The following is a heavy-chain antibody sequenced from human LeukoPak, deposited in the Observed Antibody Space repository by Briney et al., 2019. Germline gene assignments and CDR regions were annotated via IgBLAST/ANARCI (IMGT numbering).Heavy chain of an antibody. CDR1: GGSISSYY. V-gene: IGHV4-59*01. CDR2: IYYSGST. J-gene: IGHJ5*02. CDR3: ARGDYGGNSVEGRFDP. Sequence: SETLSLTCTVSGGSISSYYWSWIRQPPGKGLEWIGYIYYSGSTNYNPSLKSRVTISVDTSKNQFSLKLSSVTAADTAVYYCARGDYGGNSVEGRFDPWGQGTLVTVSS. D-gene: IGHD4-23*01.